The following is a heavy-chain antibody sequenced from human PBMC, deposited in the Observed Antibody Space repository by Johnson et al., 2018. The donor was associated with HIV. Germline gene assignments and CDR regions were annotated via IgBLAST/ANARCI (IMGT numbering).Heavy chain of an antibody. Sequence: VQLVESGGGLVQPGGSLRLSCAVSRFTVISNYMTWVRQAPGKGLEWVSVIYAGGSTFYADSVKGRFTISRDSSKNTLYLQMNSLRAEDTAVYYCARESPLRDAFDIWGQGTIVTVSS. J-gene: IGHJ3*02. CDR2: IYAGGST. CDR1: RFTVISNY. V-gene: IGHV3-66*01. CDR3: ARESPLRDAFDI.